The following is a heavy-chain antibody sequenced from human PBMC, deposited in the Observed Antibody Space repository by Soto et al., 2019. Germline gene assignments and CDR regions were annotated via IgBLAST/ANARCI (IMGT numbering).Heavy chain of an antibody. J-gene: IGHJ4*02. CDR3: ARELGYCSGGSCYAAPFDY. Sequence: QITLKESGPTLVKPTQTLTLTCTFSGFSLSTSGVGVGWIRQPPGKALEWLALIYWDDDKRYSPSLKSRLTITKDTXXNXVXXTMTNMDPVDTATYYCARELGYCSGGSCYAAPFDYWGQGTLVTVSS. CDR1: GFSLSTSGVG. CDR2: IYWDDDK. D-gene: IGHD2-15*01. V-gene: IGHV2-5*02.